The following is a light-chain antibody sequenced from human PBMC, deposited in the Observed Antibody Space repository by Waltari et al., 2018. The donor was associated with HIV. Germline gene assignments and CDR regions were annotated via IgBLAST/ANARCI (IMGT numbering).Light chain of an antibody. J-gene: IGKJ3*01. V-gene: IGKV1-39*01. Sequence: DIQMTQSPSSLSASLGDSVVITCRASQAISTYLNWYQQKPGKAPVLLIYSAYTLQPGAPSRFRGAGSGRDFSLSISGLQTEDFATYFCQQGYGSPFNFGPGT. CDR1: QAISTY. CDR2: SAY. CDR3: QQGYGSPFN.